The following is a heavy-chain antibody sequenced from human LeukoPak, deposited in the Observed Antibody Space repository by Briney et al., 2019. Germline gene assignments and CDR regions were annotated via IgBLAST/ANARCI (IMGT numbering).Heavy chain of an antibody. CDR3: ARARATTIFGVVTVNGMDV. CDR2: MNPNSGNT. Sequence: GASVKVSCKASGYTFTSYDINWVRQATGQGLEWMGWMNPNSGNTGYAQEFQGRVTMTRNTSISTAYMELSSLRSEDTAVYYCARARATTIFGVVTVNGMDVWGQGTTVTVSS. CDR1: GYTFTSYD. J-gene: IGHJ6*02. D-gene: IGHD3-3*01. V-gene: IGHV1-8*01.